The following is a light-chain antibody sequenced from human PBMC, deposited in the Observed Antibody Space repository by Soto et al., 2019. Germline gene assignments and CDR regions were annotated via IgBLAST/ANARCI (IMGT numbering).Light chain of an antibody. CDR2: GAS. V-gene: IGKV3-20*01. J-gene: IGKJ4*01. CDR3: QQYDSSLGLT. CDR1: QSVSSSY. Sequence: EIVLTQSPGTLSLSPGERATLSCRASQSVSSSYLAWYQQKPGQAPRLLIYGASSRATGIPDRFSGSGSGTNFPLTISRLEPEDFGVYYRQQYDSSLGLTFGGGTKVEIK.